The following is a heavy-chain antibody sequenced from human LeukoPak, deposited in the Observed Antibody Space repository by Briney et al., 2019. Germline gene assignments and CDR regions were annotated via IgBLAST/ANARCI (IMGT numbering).Heavy chain of an antibody. CDR3: ASGLLWFGETHFDY. Sequence: QSGGSLRLSCAASGFTFSSYAMSWVRQAPGKGLEWVSAISGSGGSTHYADSVKGRFTISRDNSKNTLYLQMNSLRAEDTAVYYCASGLLWFGETHFDYWGQGTLVTVSS. V-gene: IGHV3-23*01. J-gene: IGHJ4*02. CDR1: GFTFSSYA. CDR2: ISGSGGST. D-gene: IGHD3-10*01.